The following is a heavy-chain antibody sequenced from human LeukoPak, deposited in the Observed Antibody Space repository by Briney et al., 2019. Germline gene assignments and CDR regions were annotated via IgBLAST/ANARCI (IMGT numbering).Heavy chain of an antibody. CDR2: IPFDGSNK. CDR1: GFTFSNYG. CDR3: AKDHRAYDNSAFLDS. V-gene: IGHV3-30*02. J-gene: IGHJ4*02. Sequence: PGGPLRLSCAASGFTFSNYGMYWVRQAPGKGLEGVTFIPFDGSNKYYADSVKGRFTISRDNSKNTLYLQMNSLRAEDTAVYHCAKDHRAYDNSAFLDSWGQGTLVTVSS. D-gene: IGHD3-22*01.